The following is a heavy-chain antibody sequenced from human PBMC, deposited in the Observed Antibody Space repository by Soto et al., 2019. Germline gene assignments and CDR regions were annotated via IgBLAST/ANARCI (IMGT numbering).Heavy chain of an antibody. D-gene: IGHD6-6*01. J-gene: IGHJ6*02. V-gene: IGHV4-34*01. CDR2: INHSGST. CDR1: GGSFSGYY. CDR3: ARSRKGIAARPAENYYYGMDV. Sequence: SETLSLTCAVYGGSFSGYYWSWIRQPPGKGLEWIGEINHSGSTNYNPSLKSRVTISVDTSKNQFSLKLSSVTAADTAVYYCARSRKGIAARPAENYYYGMDVWGQGTTVTVSS.